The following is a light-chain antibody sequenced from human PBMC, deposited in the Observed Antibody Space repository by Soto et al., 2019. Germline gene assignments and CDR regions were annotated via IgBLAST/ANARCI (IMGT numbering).Light chain of an antibody. V-gene: IGKV3-15*01. CDR3: QQYDNWPPFT. CDR2: GAS. CDR1: QSVGSH. Sequence: EIVMTQSPFTLSVSPWERSTLSCRASQSVGSHLAWYQQRPGQAPRLLIYGASYRATGIPPRFSGSGSGTDFTLTISSLQSEDFAVYYCQQYDNWPPFTFGPGTKVDIK. J-gene: IGKJ3*01.